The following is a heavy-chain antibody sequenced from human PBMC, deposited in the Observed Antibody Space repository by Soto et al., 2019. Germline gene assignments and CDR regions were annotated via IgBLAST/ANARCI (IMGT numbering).Heavy chain of an antibody. CDR1: GFTFSSYG. CDR2: ISYDGSNK. D-gene: IGHD1-26*01. V-gene: IGHV3-30*18. Sequence: PGGSLRLSCAASGFTFSSYGMHWVRQAPGKGLEWVAVISYDGSNKYYADSVKGRFTISRDNSKNTLYLQMNSLRAEDTAVYYCAKGAYSGSQLDYWGQGTLVPVSS. J-gene: IGHJ4*02. CDR3: AKGAYSGSQLDY.